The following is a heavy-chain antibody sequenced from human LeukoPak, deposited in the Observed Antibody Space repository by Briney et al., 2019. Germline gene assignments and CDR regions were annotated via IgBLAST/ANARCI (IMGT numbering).Heavy chain of an antibody. V-gene: IGHV4-39*01. D-gene: IGHD5-18*01. CDR2: IYYSGST. Sequence: SETLSLTCTLSGGSISSSSYYWGWIRQPPGKGLEWIGSIYYSGSTYYNPSLKSRVTISVDTSKNQFSLKLSSVTAADTAVYYCARRTAMVLFDIWGQGTMVTVSS. CDR3: ARRTAMVLFDI. CDR1: GGSISSSSYY. J-gene: IGHJ3*02.